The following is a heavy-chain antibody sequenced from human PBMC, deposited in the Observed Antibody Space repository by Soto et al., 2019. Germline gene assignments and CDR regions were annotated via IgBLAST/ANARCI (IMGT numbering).Heavy chain of an antibody. D-gene: IGHD3-22*01. CDR3: ARIDTYYYDSSGADGAFDI. J-gene: IGHJ3*02. CDR1: GGTFSSYA. CDR2: IIPIFGTA. Sequence: GASVKVSCKASGGTFSSYAISWVRQAPGQGLEWMGGIIPIFGTANYAQKFQGRVTITADESTSTAYMELSSLRSEDTAVYYCARIDTYYYDSSGADGAFDIWGQGAMVTVSS. V-gene: IGHV1-69*13.